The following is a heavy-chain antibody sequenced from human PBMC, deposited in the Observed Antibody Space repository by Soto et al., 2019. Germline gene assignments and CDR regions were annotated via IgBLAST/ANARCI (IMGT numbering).Heavy chain of an antibody. J-gene: IGHJ6*02. CDR3: ARGAEHQLLSRDYFYGMDV. V-gene: IGHV3-30*05. CDR1: GFTLSRYG. CDR2: ISFEGNTQ. D-gene: IGHD1-1*01. Sequence: QVQLVESGGGVVQPGRSLRLSCAASGFTLSRYGMHWVRQAPGKGLEWVAVISFEGNTQYYAASVKGRFTISRDNSKDTLSLQIHSLRPEDTAVYYCARGAEHQLLSRDYFYGMDVWGQGTTVSVSS.